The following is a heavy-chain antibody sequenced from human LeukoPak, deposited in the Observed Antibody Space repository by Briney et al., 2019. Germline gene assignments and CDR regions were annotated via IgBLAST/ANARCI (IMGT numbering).Heavy chain of an antibody. CDR2: IHHSGTT. CDR3: ARARRVSIPARQGCYQH. V-gene: IGHV4-34*01. J-gene: IGHJ1*01. CDR1: GGSFSGFY. Sequence: SETLSLTCGVSGGSFSGFYWSWIRQPPGGGLEWIGEIHHSGTTNYNPSLKSRVTISLDTSTTQFSLRLNSVTAADTAVYYCARARRVSIPARQGCYQHRGQGSLVTVSS. D-gene: IGHD4/OR15-4a*01.